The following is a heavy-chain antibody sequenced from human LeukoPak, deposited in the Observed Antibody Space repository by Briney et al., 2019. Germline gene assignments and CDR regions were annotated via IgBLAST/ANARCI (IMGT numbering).Heavy chain of an antibody. CDR1: GGSISSSSYY. J-gene: IGHJ3*02. Sequence: SEXLSLTCTVSGGSISSSSYYWGWIRQPPGKGLEWIGSIYYSGSTYYNPSLKSRVTISVDTSKNQFSLKLSSVTAADTAVYYCARLSSLDAFGIWGQGTMVTVSS. CDR3: ARLSSLDAFGI. D-gene: IGHD2-2*01. V-gene: IGHV4-39*01. CDR2: IYYSGST.